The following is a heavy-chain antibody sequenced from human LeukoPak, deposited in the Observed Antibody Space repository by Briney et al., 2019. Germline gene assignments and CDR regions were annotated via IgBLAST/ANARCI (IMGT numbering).Heavy chain of an antibody. CDR2: ISGSGGST. J-gene: IGHJ4*02. D-gene: IGHD6-25*01. V-gene: IGHV3-23*01. CDR3: SKDRIAASH. Sequence: GGSLRLSCAASGVSFSSYALIWVRHAPGKGLEWFSAISGSGGSTYYADSVKGRFTISRDNSKNTLYLQMNSLRAEDRAVYYCSKDRIAASHWGQGTLVSHSS. CDR1: GVSFSSYA.